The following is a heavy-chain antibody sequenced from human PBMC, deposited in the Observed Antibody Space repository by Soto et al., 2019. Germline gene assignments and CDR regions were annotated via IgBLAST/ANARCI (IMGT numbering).Heavy chain of an antibody. J-gene: IGHJ6*02. CDR1: GFTFRNYA. D-gene: IGHD2-15*01. V-gene: IGHV3-30-3*01. Sequence: QVQLVESGGGVVQPGGSLRHSCAASGFTFRNYAMHWVRQAPGEGLECLAVIAYDGSNAFYRDSVKGRFTISRDNSKNTLYVHMNSLRSEDTGVYYCARGDREDILVVVGARPGEYGIDIWGQGTTVTVSS. CDR3: ARGDREDILVVVGARPGEYGIDI. CDR2: IAYDGSNA.